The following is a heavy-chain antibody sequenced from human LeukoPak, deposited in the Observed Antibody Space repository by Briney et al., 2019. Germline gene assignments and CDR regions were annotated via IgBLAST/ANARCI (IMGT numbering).Heavy chain of an antibody. J-gene: IGHJ4*02. CDR3: AVDGSGDGCYFDY. CDR2: IYYSGST. CDR1: GGSISSYY. D-gene: IGHD3-10*01. Sequence: SETLSLTCTVSGGSISSYYWSWIRQPPGKGLEWIGYIYYSGSTNYNPSLKSRVTISVDTSKNQFSLKLSSVTAADTAVYYCAVDGSGDGCYFDYWGQGTLVTVSS. V-gene: IGHV4-59*01.